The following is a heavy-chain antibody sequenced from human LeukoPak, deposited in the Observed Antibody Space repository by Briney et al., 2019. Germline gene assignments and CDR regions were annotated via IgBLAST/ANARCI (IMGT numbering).Heavy chain of an antibody. J-gene: IGHJ6*02. CDR2: MNPNSGNT. CDR1: GYTFTARD. D-gene: IGHD3-9*01. V-gene: IGHV1-8*01. CDR3: ARGFDVLTGHSYAYYYYYGLDI. Sequence: ASVKVSCKASGYTFTARDINWVRQATGQGLEWMGWMNPNSGNTGFGQNFKGRVTMTRDTSTSTAYTELSSLRSEDTAVYYCARGFDVLTGHSYAYYYYYGLDIWGQGTTVIVSS.